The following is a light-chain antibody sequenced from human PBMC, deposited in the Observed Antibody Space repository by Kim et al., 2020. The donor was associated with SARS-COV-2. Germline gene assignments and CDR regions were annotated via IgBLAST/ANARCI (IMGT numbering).Light chain of an antibody. CDR1: QSVTSY. CDR2: DAS. V-gene: IGKV3-11*01. Sequence: VSTGDRTTLCCRASQSVTSYLSCYQQKAGQPPRLLFYDASNSATGIQARFSGSGCSTDFTLTISSLEPEDGAVYYCQQSSNLLTFGGGTKVDIK. CDR3: QQSSNLLT. J-gene: IGKJ4*01.